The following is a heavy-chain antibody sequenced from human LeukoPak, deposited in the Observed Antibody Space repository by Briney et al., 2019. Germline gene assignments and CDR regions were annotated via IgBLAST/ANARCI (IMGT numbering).Heavy chain of an antibody. D-gene: IGHD1-1*01. V-gene: IGHV3-7*01. J-gene: IGHJ4*02. CDR2: IKQDGSQK. CDR1: GFTFSSSW. CDR3: ARLFRDVTTFDY. Sequence: GGSLRLSCTASGFTFSSSWMSWVRQAPGRGLEWVASIKQDGSQKYYVDSVKGRFTISRDNAKNSLYLQMNSLRAEDTAVYYCARLFRDVTTFDYWGQGTLVTVSS.